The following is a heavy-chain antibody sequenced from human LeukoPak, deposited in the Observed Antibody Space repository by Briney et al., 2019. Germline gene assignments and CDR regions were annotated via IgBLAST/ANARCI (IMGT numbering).Heavy chain of an antibody. Sequence: PGGSLRLSCAASGFTFSSYGMHWVRQAPGKGLEWVAFIRYDGSNKYYADCVKGRFTISRDNSKNTLYLQMNSLRAEDTAVYYCAKDLWFGELSAFDIWGQGTMVTVSS. CDR1: GFTFSSYG. J-gene: IGHJ3*02. D-gene: IGHD3-10*01. V-gene: IGHV3-30*02. CDR2: IRYDGSNK. CDR3: AKDLWFGELSAFDI.